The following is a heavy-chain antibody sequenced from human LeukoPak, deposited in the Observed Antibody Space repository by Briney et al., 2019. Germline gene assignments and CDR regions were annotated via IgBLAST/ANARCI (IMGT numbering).Heavy chain of an antibody. V-gene: IGHV1-8*03. Sequence: ASVKVSCKASGYTFTSYDINWVRQATGQGLEWMGWMNPNSGNTGYAQKFQGRVTITRNTPISTAYMELSSLRSEDTAVYYCARVTPNYKEELLGGVFDYWGQGTLVTVSS. CDR2: MNPNSGNT. CDR1: GYTFTSYD. CDR3: ARVTPNYKEELLGGVFDY. D-gene: IGHD1-26*01. J-gene: IGHJ4*02.